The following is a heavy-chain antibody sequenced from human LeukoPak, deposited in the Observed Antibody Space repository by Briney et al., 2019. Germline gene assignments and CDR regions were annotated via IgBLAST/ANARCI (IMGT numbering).Heavy chain of an antibody. CDR3: ALEVYYSDNSAFDY. Sequence: GASVKVSCKASGYTFTDYYMHWVRQAPGQGLEWMGWMDPKSGEANHAQEFQGRVIMTRDTSISTAYMELSRLRSDDTAVYYCALEVYYSDNSAFDYWGQGTLVTVSS. CDR2: MDPKSGEA. V-gene: IGHV1-2*02. D-gene: IGHD3-22*01. CDR1: GYTFTDYY. J-gene: IGHJ4*02.